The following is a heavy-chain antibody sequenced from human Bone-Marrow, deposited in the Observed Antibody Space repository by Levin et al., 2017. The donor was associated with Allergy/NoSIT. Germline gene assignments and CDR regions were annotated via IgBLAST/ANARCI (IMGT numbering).Heavy chain of an antibody. J-gene: IGHJ4*02. CDR1: GFTFSSYA. V-gene: IGHV3-33*01. CDR3: ARQSRTSGYLMY. CDR2: IWDDGTKK. D-gene: IGHD5-12*01. Sequence: SCVASGFTFSSYAIHWVRQAPGKGLEWVAFIWDDGTKKYYVDSVRGRFTISRDNSKNTLYLEMNSLRAEDTAVYYCARQSRTSGYLMYWGQGTLVTVSS.